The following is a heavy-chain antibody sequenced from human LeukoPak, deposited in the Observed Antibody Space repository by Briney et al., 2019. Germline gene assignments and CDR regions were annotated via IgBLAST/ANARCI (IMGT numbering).Heavy chain of an antibody. Sequence: GESLKISCKGSGYSFTSYWISWVRQMPGKGLEWMGRIDPSDSYTNYSPSFQGHVTISADKSISTAYLQWSSLKASDTAMYYCARRDGYCGSTSCYADYYYGMDVWGQGTTVTVSS. J-gene: IGHJ6*02. CDR1: GYSFTSYW. CDR2: IDPSDSYT. V-gene: IGHV5-10-1*01. D-gene: IGHD2-2*01. CDR3: ARRDGYCGSTSCYADYYYGMDV.